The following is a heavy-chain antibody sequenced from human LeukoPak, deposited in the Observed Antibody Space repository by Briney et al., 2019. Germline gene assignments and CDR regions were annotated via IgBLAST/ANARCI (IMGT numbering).Heavy chain of an antibody. J-gene: IGHJ4*02. CDR2: ISAYNGNT. V-gene: IGHV1-18*01. D-gene: IGHD1-26*01. CDR3: ARDSGSYYGGGGYYFDY. Sequence: ASVKVSCKASGYTFTSYGISWVRQAPGQGLEWMGWISAYNGNTNYAQKLQGGVTMTTDTSTSTAYMELRSLRSDDTAVYYCARDSGSYYGGGGYYFDYWGQGTLVTVSS. CDR1: GYTFTSYG.